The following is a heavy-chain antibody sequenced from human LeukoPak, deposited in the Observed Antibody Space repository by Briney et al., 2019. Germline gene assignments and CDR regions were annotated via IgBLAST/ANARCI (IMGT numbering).Heavy chain of an antibody. V-gene: IGHV4-59*08. CDR3: ARRTTRGVHHYFDH. J-gene: IGHJ4*02. CDR1: GGSISSDY. CDR2: MHYSGSF. D-gene: IGHD3-10*01. Sequence: SETLSLTCSVSGGSISSDYWSWIRQPSEKGLEWIGFMHYSGSFMYNPSLDSRVTISIDSPKNQFSLRLSSVTATDTAVYYCARRTTRGVHHYFDHWGQGILVTVSS.